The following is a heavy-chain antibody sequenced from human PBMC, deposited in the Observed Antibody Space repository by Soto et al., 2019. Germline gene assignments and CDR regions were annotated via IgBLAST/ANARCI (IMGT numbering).Heavy chain of an antibody. CDR3: ARRCSSGCYAGY. CDR2: IIPILGIA. CDR1: GDTFSRYA. V-gene: IGHV1-69*04. J-gene: IGHJ4*02. Sequence: ASVKVSCKASGDTFSRYAISWVRQAPGQGLAWMGRIIPILGIANYAQKFQGRVTFTADKSTSTAYMELSRVRSEDTAVYYCARRCSSGCYAGYWGQGTLVIVSS. D-gene: IGHD6-19*01.